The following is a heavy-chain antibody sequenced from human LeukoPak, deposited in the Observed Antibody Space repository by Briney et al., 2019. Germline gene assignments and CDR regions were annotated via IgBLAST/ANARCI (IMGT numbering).Heavy chain of an antibody. CDR2: IIPIFGTA. Sequence: SVKVSCKASGGAFSSYAISWVRQAPGQGLEWMGGIIPIFGTANYAQKFQGRVTITADESTSTAYMELSSLRSEDTAVYYCARESATMVRGVIGWFDPWGQGTLVTVSS. D-gene: IGHD3-10*01. CDR3: ARESATMVRGVIGWFDP. CDR1: GGAFSSYA. J-gene: IGHJ5*02. V-gene: IGHV1-69*01.